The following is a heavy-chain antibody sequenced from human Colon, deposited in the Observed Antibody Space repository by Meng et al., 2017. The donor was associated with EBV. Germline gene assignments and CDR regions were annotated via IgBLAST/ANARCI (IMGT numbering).Heavy chain of an antibody. V-gene: IGHV4-39*01. D-gene: IGHD3-10*01. Sequence: HLQLQAVRAGLWTPSEPLSLPCTVSGGSISSSHYYWGWVRQPPGKGLQWIGTIYHSGSTSYNPSLQSRVTMFVDTSKNQFSLMLTSVTATDTAVYYCARRRGGSGRDCWGQGTLVTVSS. CDR1: GGSISSSHYY. CDR3: ARRRGGSGRDC. J-gene: IGHJ4*02. CDR2: IYHSGST.